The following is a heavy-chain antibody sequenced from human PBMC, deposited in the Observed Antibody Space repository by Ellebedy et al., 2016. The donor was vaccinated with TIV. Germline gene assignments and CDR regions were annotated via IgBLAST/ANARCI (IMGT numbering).Heavy chain of an antibody. D-gene: IGHD1-1*01. Sequence: GESLKISCAASGFTFRSYWMHWVRQVPGKGVLWVSRINSDGSDVSDADSVRGRFTVSRDNAKNTLYLQMNGLRAEDTAVYYCVRATASGAYYHWGQGTLVTVSS. CDR2: INSDGSDV. V-gene: IGHV3-74*01. J-gene: IGHJ5*02. CDR1: GFTFRSYW. CDR3: VRATASGAYYH.